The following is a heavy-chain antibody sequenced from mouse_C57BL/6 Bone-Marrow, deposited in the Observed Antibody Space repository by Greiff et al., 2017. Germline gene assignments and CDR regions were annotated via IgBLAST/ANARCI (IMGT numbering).Heavy chain of an antibody. Sequence: QQSCPAPGYTFTSFGISWVKQRTGQGLEWIGEIYPRSGNTYYNEKFKGKATLTAAKSSSTAYMELRSLTSESSAVYFCARRPIAYGGQGTLVTVSA. J-gene: IGHJ3*01. CDR3: ARRPIAY. CDR2: IYPRSGNT. CDR1: GYTFTSFG. V-gene: IGHV1-81*01.